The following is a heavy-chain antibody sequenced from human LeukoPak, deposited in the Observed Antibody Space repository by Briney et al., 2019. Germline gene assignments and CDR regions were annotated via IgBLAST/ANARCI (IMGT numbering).Heavy chain of an antibody. CDR1: GFTFGDYA. CDR3: ARSGYCSGGSCYYAFDI. J-gene: IGHJ3*02. D-gene: IGHD2-15*01. V-gene: IGHV3-49*03. CDR2: IRSKAYGGTT. Sequence: ALRLSCTASGFTFGDYAMSWFRQAPGKGLEWVGFIRSKAYGGTTEYAASVKGRFTISRDDSKSIAYLQMNSLRAEDTAVYYCARSGYCSGGSCYYAFDIWGQGTMVTVSS.